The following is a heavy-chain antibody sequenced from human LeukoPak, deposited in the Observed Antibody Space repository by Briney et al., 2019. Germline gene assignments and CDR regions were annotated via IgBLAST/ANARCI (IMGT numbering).Heavy chain of an antibody. V-gene: IGHV1-69*04. D-gene: IGHD6-13*01. CDR2: IIPIFGIA. CDR3: ASLDRQLANYFDY. Sequence: ASVKVSCKASGGTFSSYAISWVRQAPGQGLEWVGRIIPIFGIANYAQKFQGRVTITADKSTSTAYMELSSLRSEDTAVYYCASLDRQLANYFDYWGQGTLVTVSS. CDR1: GGTFSSYA. J-gene: IGHJ4*02.